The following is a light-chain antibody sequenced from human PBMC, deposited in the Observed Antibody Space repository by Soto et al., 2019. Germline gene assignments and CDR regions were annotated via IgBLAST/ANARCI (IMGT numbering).Light chain of an antibody. CDR2: KAS. CDR3: QPYAIYPIT. CDR1: QNINSW. Sequence: DIQMTQSPSTLSASVGDRVTITCRASQNINSWLAWYQQKPGKAPKLLLYKASSLESGVPARFSGSGSGTDFTLTISSLQPDDFAAYYCQPYAIYPITFGQGTRLEIK. V-gene: IGKV1-5*03. J-gene: IGKJ5*01.